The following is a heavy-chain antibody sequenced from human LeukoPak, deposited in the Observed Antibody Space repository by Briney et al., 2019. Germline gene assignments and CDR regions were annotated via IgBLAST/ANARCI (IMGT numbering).Heavy chain of an antibody. Sequence: GGSLRLSCAASGFTFSSYWMHRVRQAPGKGLVWVSRINSDGSSTSYADSVKGRFTISRDNAKNTLYLQMNSLRAEDTAVYYCARVKSHIVVSPDGYFDYWGQGTLVTVSS. CDR2: INSDGSST. D-gene: IGHD2-21*01. CDR3: ARVKSHIVVSPDGYFDY. V-gene: IGHV3-74*01. CDR1: GFTFSSYW. J-gene: IGHJ4*02.